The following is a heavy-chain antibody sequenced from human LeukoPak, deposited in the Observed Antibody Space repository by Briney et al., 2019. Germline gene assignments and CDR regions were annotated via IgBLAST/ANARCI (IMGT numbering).Heavy chain of an antibody. J-gene: IGHJ6*02. CDR1: GGSISSGGYY. Sequence: RSSETLSLTCTVSGGSISSGGYYWSWIRQHPGKGLEWIGYIYYNGSTYYNPSLKSRVTISVDTSKNQFSLKLSSVTAADTAVYYCARDNVVVPASPEGGYYYYYGMDVWGQGTTVTVSS. CDR2: IYYNGST. CDR3: ARDNVVVPASPEGGYYYYYGMDV. V-gene: IGHV4-31*03. D-gene: IGHD2-2*01.